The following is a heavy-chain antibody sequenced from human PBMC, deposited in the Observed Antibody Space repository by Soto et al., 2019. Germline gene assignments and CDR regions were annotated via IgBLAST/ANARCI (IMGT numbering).Heavy chain of an antibody. Sequence: GGSLRLSCAASGFIFSSYWMHWVRQAPGKGPVWVGRINGDGRNTRYTDSVKGRFTISRDNAKNTLYLQMDSLRAEDTAVYYCARDFMARERAPNWFDPWGQGTVVTVSS. J-gene: IGHJ5*02. D-gene: IGHD5-12*01. CDR3: ARDFMARERAPNWFDP. CDR2: INGDGRNT. V-gene: IGHV3-74*01. CDR1: GFIFSSYW.